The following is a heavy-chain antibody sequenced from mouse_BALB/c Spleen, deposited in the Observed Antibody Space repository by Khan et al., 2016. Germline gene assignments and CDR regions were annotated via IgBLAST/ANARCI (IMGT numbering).Heavy chain of an antibody. J-gene: IGHJ1*01. CDR1: GYSITSDYA. V-gene: IGHV3-2*02. CDR3: TRSPTATRYFDV. CDR2: IRYSGST. Sequence: EVQSQEAGPGLVKPSQSLSLTCTVTGYSITSDYAWNWIRQFPGNKLEWMGYIRYSGSTTYNPSLKSRISITRDTSKNQFFLQLYSVTTEDTATYYCTRSPTATRYFDVWGAGTTVTVSS. D-gene: IGHD1-2*01.